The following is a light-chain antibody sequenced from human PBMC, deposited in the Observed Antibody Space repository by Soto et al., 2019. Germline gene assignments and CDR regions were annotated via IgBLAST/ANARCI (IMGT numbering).Light chain of an antibody. CDR1: QSVSSY. CDR2: DAS. Sequence: EIVLTQSPATLSLSPGERATLSCRASQSVSSYLAWYQQKPGQAPRLLIYDASSRATGIPDRFSGSGSGTDFTLTISRLETEDFGVYYCQQYATSPPRTFGQGTKVDI. V-gene: IGKV3-20*01. CDR3: QQYATSPPRT. J-gene: IGKJ1*01.